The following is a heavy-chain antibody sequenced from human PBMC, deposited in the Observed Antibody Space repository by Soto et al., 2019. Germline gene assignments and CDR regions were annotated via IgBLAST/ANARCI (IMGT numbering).Heavy chain of an antibody. Sequence: AASVKVSCKASGYTFTSYGIHWVRQAPGQRLEWTGWINAGNGNTKYSEKFQGRVTITRDTSASTAYLELSSLRSEDTAAYYCARDPNDSSAYYHHYYYGMDVWGQGTTVTVSS. V-gene: IGHV1-3*01. CDR1: GYTFTSYG. J-gene: IGHJ6*02. CDR2: INAGNGNT. CDR3: ARDPNDSSAYYHHYYYGMDV. D-gene: IGHD3-22*01.